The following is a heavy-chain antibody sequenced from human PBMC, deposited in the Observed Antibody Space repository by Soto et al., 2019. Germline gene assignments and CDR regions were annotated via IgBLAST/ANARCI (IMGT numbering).Heavy chain of an antibody. D-gene: IGHD4-17*01. CDR1: GYTFTGYY. CDR2: INPNSGGT. V-gene: IGHV1-2*04. Sequence: ASVKVSCKASGYTFTGYYMHWVRQAPGQGLEWMGWINPNSGGTNYAQKFQGWVTMTRDTSISTAYMELSRLRSDDTAVYYCARHSSHTYGDPAYYFDYWGQGTLVTVSS. CDR3: ARHSSHTYGDPAYYFDY. J-gene: IGHJ4*02.